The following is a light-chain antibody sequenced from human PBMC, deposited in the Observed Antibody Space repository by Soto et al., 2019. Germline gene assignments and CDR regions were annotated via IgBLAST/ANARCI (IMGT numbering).Light chain of an antibody. CDR2: DGS. J-gene: IGLJ2*01. CDR3: TSYRSSSSVV. CDR1: SSDVGGYNY. Sequence: QSALTQPASVSGSPGQSITISCTGTSSDVGGYNYVSWYQQHPGKAPKLMIYDGSNRPSGVSNRFSASKSGNTASLTISGHAEDDADDYYCTSYRSSSSVVFGGGTKLTVL. V-gene: IGLV2-14*01.